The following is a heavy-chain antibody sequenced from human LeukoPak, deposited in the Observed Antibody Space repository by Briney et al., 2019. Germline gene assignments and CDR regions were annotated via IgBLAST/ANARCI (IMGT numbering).Heavy chain of an antibody. CDR1: GFTFSSYS. Sequence: PGGSLRLSCAASGFTFSSYSMNWVRQAPGKGLEWVSSISSSSSYIYYADSVKGRFIISRDNAKNSLYLQMNSLRAEDTAVYYCARDSSLVPEYGMDVWGQGTTVTVSS. CDR3: ARDSSLVPEYGMDV. D-gene: IGHD2-2*01. J-gene: IGHJ6*02. CDR2: ISSSSSYI. V-gene: IGHV3-21*01.